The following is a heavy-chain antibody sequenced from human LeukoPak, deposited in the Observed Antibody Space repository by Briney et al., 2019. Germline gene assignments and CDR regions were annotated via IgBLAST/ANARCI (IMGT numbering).Heavy chain of an antibody. D-gene: IGHD3-10*01. CDR1: GGSFSGYY. Sequence: SETLSLTCAVYGGSFSGYYWSWIRQPPGKGLEWIGEINHSGSTNYNPSLKSRVTISVDTSKNQFSLKLSSVTAADTAVYYCARGRGTMARGAPQNYMDVWGKGTTVTVSS. V-gene: IGHV4-34*01. CDR3: ARGRGTMARGAPQNYMDV. J-gene: IGHJ6*03. CDR2: INHSGST.